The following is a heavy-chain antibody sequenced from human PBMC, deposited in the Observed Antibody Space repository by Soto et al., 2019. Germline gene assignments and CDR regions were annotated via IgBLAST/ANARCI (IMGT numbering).Heavy chain of an antibody. J-gene: IGHJ5*02. Sequence: QVQLLESGGGVVQPGGSLRLSCEVSGFNFSGYGMNWVRQAPGKGLEWVAFSSIDGVNKYNAESVKGRFTISRDNSKNTLYLQMNSLREGDTGVYYCAWVRRSSSWTTNAWGPGNLDTVSS. D-gene: IGHD6-6*01. V-gene: IGHV3-30*05. CDR1: GFNFSGYG. CDR3: AWVRRSSSWTTNA. CDR2: SSIDGVNK.